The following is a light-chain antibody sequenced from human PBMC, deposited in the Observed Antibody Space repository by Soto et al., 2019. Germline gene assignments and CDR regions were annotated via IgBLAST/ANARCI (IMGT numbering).Light chain of an antibody. CDR3: AAWDDTPNLFYV. CDR1: NSNIGSNN. CDR2: VND. J-gene: IGLJ1*01. Sequence: QSVLTQPPSVSGTPGQRVTISCSGSNSNIGSNNVNWYQQLPGTAPKLLICVNDQRPSGVPDRFSGSKSGNSASLTISGLQSEDEAEYYCAAWDDTPNLFYVFGTGTKDTAL. V-gene: IGLV1-44*01.